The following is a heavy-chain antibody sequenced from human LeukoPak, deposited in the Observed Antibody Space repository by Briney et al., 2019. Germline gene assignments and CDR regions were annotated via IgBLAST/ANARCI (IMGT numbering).Heavy chain of an antibody. Sequence: ASVKVSCKASGYTFTSYAMNWVRQAPGQGLEWVGWINTNTGNPTYAQGFTGRFVFSLDTSVSTAYLQISSLKAEDSAVYYCARDMRFGELSKSYFQHWGQGTLVTVSS. J-gene: IGHJ1*01. CDR3: ARDMRFGELSKSYFQH. CDR2: INTNTGNP. D-gene: IGHD3-10*01. V-gene: IGHV7-4-1*02. CDR1: GYTFTSYA.